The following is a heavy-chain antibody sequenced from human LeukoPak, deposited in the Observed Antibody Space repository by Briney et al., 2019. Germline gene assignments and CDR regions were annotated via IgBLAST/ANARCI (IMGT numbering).Heavy chain of an antibody. Sequence: GGSLRLSCAASGFTFDDYGMSWVRQAPGKGLEWVSGINWNGGSTGYADSVKGRFTISRDNAKNSRYMQMNSLRAEDTELYYCRRDAYNSGWYSPDYWGQGTLVTVSS. CDR3: RRDAYNSGWYSPDY. V-gene: IGHV3-20*04. J-gene: IGHJ4*02. CDR1: GFTFDDYG. CDR2: INWNGGST. D-gene: IGHD6-19*01.